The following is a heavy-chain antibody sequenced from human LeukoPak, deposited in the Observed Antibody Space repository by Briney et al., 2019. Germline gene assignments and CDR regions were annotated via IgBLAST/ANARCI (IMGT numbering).Heavy chain of an antibody. CDR2: INPNTGGT. CDR1: GYTFTGYY. V-gene: IGHV1-2*02. CDR3: ARLGPHYYMDV. D-gene: IGHD3-16*01. Sequence: ASVKVSCKASGYTFTGYYLHWVRQAPGQGLEWMGWINPNTGGTNYAQKLQGGVTMTRDTSISTAYMELSSLISDDTAVYYCARLGPHYYMDVWGKGTTVTVSS. J-gene: IGHJ6*03.